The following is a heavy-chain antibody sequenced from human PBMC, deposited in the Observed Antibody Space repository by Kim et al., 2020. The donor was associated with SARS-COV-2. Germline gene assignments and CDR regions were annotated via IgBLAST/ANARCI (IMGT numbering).Heavy chain of an antibody. CDR1: GDSVSSNSAA. CDR2: TYYRSKWYN. D-gene: IGHD2-2*02. CDR3: AREDCSSTSCYKDYFDY. V-gene: IGHV6-1*01. J-gene: IGHJ4*02. Sequence: SQTLSLTCAISGDSVSSNSAAWNWIRQSPSRGLEWLGRTYYRSKWYNDYAVSVKSRITINPDTSKNQFSLQLNSVTPEDTAVYYCAREDCSSTSCYKDYFDYWGQGTLVTVSS.